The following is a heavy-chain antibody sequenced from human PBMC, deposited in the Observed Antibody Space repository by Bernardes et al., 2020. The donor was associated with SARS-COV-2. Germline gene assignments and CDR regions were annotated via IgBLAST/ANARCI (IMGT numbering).Heavy chain of an antibody. CDR3: ARGLAVADTVDY. V-gene: IGHV3-33*01. CDR1: GFTFSSYG. D-gene: IGHD6-19*01. J-gene: IGHJ4*02. Sequence: GGSLRLSCAASGFTFSSYGMHWVRQAPGKGLEWVAVIWYDGSNKYYADSVKGRFTISRDNSKNTLYLQMNSLRAEDTAVYYCARGLAVADTVDYWGQGTLVTVSS. CDR2: IWYDGSNK.